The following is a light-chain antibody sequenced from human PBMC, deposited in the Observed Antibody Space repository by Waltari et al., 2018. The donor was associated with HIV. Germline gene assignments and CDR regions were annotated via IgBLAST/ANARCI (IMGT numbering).Light chain of an antibody. CDR1: SLRSSY. V-gene: IGLV3-19*01. CDR2: GKN. CDR3: NSRDSSGNLVV. J-gene: IGLJ2*01. Sequence: SSELTQDPAVSVALGQTVRITCQGDSLRSSYASWYQQKPGKAPVLVIYGKNNRPSGIPDRFSGSSSGNTASLTITGAQAEDEADYYCNSRDSSGNLVVFGGGTKLTVL.